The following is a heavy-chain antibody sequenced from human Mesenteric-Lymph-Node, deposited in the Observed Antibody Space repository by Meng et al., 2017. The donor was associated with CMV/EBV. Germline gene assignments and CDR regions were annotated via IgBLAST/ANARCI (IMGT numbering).Heavy chain of an antibody. CDR3: AKGLAVVVSAQDWFDP. V-gene: IGHV3-23*01. CDR1: GFTFNNYA. J-gene: IGHJ5*02. Sequence: GGSLRLSCAASGFTFNNYAMNWVRQAPGKGLEWVSSISGSGGSTYYADSVKGRFTISRDNSKNTLYLQMSSLRAEDTAVYYCAKGLAVVVSAQDWFDPWGQGTLVPSPQ. D-gene: IGHD2-2*01. CDR2: ISGSGGST.